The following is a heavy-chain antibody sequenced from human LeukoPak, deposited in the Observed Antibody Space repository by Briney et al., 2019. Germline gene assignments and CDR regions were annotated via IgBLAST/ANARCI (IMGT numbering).Heavy chain of an antibody. CDR3: ARVLSGYYTNWYFDL. J-gene: IGHJ2*01. D-gene: IGHD3-3*01. CDR2: IYYSGST. V-gene: IGHV4-59*11. Sequence: PSETLSLTCTVSGGSISSHYWSWIRQPPGKGLEWIGYIYYSGSTNYNPSLKSRVTTSVDTSKNQFSLKLSSVTAADTAVYYCARVLSGYYTNWYFDLWGRGTLVTVSS. CDR1: GGSISSHY.